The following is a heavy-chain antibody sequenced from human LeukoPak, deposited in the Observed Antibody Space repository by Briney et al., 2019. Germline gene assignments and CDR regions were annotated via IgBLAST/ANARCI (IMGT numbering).Heavy chain of an antibody. D-gene: IGHD2-8*01. CDR3: ARVGGLYCTDGVCSLGY. CDR1: GFTFSSYW. V-gene: IGHV3-7*05. J-gene: IGHJ4*02. CDR2: IKQDGSET. Sequence: PGGSLRLSCAASGFTFSSYWMSWVRQAPGKGLEWVANIKQDGSETYYVDSVKGRFTISRDNAKNSLYLQMNSLRAEDTAVYYCARVGGLYCTDGVCSLGYWGQGTLVTVSS.